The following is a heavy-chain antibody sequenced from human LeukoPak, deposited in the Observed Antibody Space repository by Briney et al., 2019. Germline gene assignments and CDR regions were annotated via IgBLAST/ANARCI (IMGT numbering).Heavy chain of an antibody. V-gene: IGHV3-15*07. CDR3: ATDFYDST. D-gene: IGHD3-22*01. J-gene: IGHJ5*02. CDR1: GFTFSNAW. Sequence: GGSLRLSCATSGFTFSNAWMNWVRQAPGKGLEWVGRVRSNPDGGTIDYAAPVKGRFTLSRDDSKTTLYLQMNSLQTEDTAVYYCATDFYDSTWGQGTLVTVSS. CDR2: VRSNPDGGTI.